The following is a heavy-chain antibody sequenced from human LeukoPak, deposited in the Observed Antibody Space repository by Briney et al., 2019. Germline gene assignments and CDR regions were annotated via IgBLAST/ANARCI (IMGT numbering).Heavy chain of an antibody. J-gene: IGHJ6*03. V-gene: IGHV1-8*01. CDR1: GYTFTSYD. CDR3: ARGLHPYYYYYYMDV. CDR2: MNPNSGNT. Sequence: ASVKVSCKASGYTFTSYDINWVRQATGQGLEWVGWMNPNSGNTGYAQKFQGRVTMTRNTSISTAYMELSSLRSEDTAVYYCARGLHPYYYYYYMDVWGKGTTVTISS.